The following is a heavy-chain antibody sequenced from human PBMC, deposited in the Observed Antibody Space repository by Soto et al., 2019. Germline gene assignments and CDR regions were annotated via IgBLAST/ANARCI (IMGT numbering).Heavy chain of an antibody. CDR3: ARLWPTTYYYDSSGYHAGY. D-gene: IGHD3-22*01. Sequence: TSETLSLTCAVYGGSFSGYYWSWIRQPPGKGLEWIGEINHSGSTNYNPSLKSRVTISVDTSKNQFSLKLSSVTAADTAVYYCARLWPTTYYYDSSGYHAGYWGQGTLVTVSS. CDR2: INHSGST. J-gene: IGHJ4*02. V-gene: IGHV4-34*01. CDR1: GGSFSGYY.